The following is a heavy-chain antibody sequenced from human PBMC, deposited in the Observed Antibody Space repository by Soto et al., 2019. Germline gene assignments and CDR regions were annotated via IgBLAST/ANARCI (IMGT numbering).Heavy chain of an antibody. Sequence: QITLKESGPTLVKPTQTLTLTCTFSGFSLSTSGVGVGWIRQPPGKALEWLALIYWDDNKRYSPSLKTRLTITKDTSKNQVVLTMTKMDPVDTATYYCAHRRSPGIGAYDEGGSFAYWGGGARVTVSS. CDR2: IYWDDNK. J-gene: IGHJ4*02. D-gene: IGHD6-13*01. CDR3: AHRRSPGIGAYDEGGSFAY. CDR1: GFSLSTSGVG. V-gene: IGHV2-5*02.